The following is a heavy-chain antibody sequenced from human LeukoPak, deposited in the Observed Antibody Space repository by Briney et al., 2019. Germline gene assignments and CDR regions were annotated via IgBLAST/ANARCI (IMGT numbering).Heavy chain of an antibody. J-gene: IGHJ4*02. Sequence: QSGGSLRLSFAASGFTFGSNYMSWFRQPPGKGLEGLTFIRYDGSNKYYTDSVKGRFTISRDNSKNTLYLQMNSLRAEDTALYYCAKSRGNYDFWSGLDYWGQGTLVTVSS. V-gene: IGHV3-30*02. CDR2: IRYDGSNK. CDR1: GFTFGSNY. CDR3: AKSRGNYDFWSGLDY. D-gene: IGHD3-3*01.